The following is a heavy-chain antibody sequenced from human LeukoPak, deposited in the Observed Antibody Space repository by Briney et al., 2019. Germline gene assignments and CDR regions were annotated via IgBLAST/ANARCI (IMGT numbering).Heavy chain of an antibody. CDR1: GFTFSSYS. V-gene: IGHV3-7*04. CDR2: IKQDGSEK. J-gene: IGHJ1*01. CDR3: ARGYFQH. Sequence: GGSLRLSCAASGFTFSSYSMNWVRQAPGKGLEWVANIKQDGSEKYYVDSVKGRFTISRDNAKNSLYLQMNSLRAEDTAVYYCARGYFQHWGQGTLVTVSS.